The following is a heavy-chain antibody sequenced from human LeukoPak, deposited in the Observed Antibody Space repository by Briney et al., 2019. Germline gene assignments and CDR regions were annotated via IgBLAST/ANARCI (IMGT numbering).Heavy chain of an antibody. D-gene: IGHD6-25*01. CDR1: GFTISDYN. CDR2: ISRSGSTK. J-gene: IGHJ3*02. Sequence: GGSLRLSCAASGFTISDYNMRWIRQAPGKGLEWDSSISRSGSTKYYADSVKGRFTISRDNAKNSLFLQMNSLRAGDTAVYYCARVLTARSGGYDAFDIWGQGTMVTVSS. V-gene: IGHV3-11*04. CDR3: ARVLTARSGGYDAFDI.